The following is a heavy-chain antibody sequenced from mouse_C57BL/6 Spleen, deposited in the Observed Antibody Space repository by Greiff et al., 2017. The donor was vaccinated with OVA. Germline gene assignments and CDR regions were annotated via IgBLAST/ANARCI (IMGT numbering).Heavy chain of an antibody. CDR1: GFSLTSYG. V-gene: IGHV2-2*01. Sequence: QVQLKESGPGLVQPSQSLSITCTVSGFSLTSYGVHWVRQSPGKGLEWLGVIWSGGSTDYNAAFISRLSISKDNSKSQVFFKMNSLQADDTAIYYCARSIYYGYDGFAYWGQGTLVTVSA. J-gene: IGHJ3*01. CDR3: ARSIYYGYDGFAY. CDR2: IWSGGST. D-gene: IGHD2-2*01.